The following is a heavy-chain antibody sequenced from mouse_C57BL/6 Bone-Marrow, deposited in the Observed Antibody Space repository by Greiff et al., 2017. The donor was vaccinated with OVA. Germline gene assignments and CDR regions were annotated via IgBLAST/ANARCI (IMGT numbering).Heavy chain of an antibody. CDR3: ARHIYYYGSYYFDC. D-gene: IGHD1-1*01. CDR1: GFTFSSYG. V-gene: IGHV5-6*01. Sequence: EVMLVESGGDLVKPGGSLKLSCAASGFTFSSYGMSWVRQTPDKRLEWVATISSGGSYTYYPDRVKGRFTISRDNAKNTLYLQMSSLKSEDTAMYYGARHIYYYGSYYFDCWGQGTALTVSS. J-gene: IGHJ2*01. CDR2: ISSGGSYT.